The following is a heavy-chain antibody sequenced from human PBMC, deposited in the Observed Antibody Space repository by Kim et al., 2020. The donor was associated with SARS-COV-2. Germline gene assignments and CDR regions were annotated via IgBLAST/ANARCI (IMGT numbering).Heavy chain of an antibody. Sequence: SVKGRFTISSDTAKNTLYLHMNSLRPEGTAVYYCARAGDYDRSGYSGFFHHWGQGALVTVSS. J-gene: IGHJ1*01. V-gene: IGHV3-74*01. D-gene: IGHD3-22*01. CDR3: ARAGDYDRSGYSGFFHH.